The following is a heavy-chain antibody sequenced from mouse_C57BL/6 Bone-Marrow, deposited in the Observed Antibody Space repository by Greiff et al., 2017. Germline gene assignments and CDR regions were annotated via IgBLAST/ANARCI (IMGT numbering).Heavy chain of an antibody. Sequence: LEESGAELVKPGASVKLSCKASGYTFTSYWMHWVKQRPGQGLEWIGYINPSSGYTKYNQKFKDKATLTAAKSSSTAYMQLRSLTYEDSAVYYCAGAPATVVDCCDEDYWGQGTSVTVSS. V-gene: IGHV1-7*01. D-gene: IGHD1-1*01. CDR2: INPSSGYT. CDR1: GYTFTSYW. J-gene: IGHJ4*01. CDR3: AGAPATVVDCCDEDY.